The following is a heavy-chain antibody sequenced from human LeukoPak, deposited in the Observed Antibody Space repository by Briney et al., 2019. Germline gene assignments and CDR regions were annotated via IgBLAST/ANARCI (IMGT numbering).Heavy chain of an antibody. J-gene: IGHJ4*02. D-gene: IGHD3-3*01. Sequence: PGGSLRLSCAASGFTFSNYAMSWVRQAPGKGLEWVSTINSGSGGTYYADSVKGQFTISRDNSKNTLYLQMNSLRAEDTAMYYCAKDRGRAIFGVVIIVSYFDFWGQGTLVTVSS. V-gene: IGHV3-23*01. CDR2: INSGSGGT. CDR1: GFTFSNYA. CDR3: AKDRGRAIFGVVIIVSYFDF.